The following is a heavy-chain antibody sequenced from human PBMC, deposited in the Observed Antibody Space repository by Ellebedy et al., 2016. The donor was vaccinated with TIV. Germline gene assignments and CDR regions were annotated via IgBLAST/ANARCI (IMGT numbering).Heavy chain of an antibody. CDR2: ISSSSSYI. J-gene: IGHJ4*02. V-gene: IGHV3-21*01. CDR1: GFTFSSYS. D-gene: IGHD5-18*01. CDR3: ARERGYSYGYSDY. Sequence: PGGSLRLSCAASGFTFSSYSMNWVRQAPGKGLEWVSSISSSSSYIYYADSVKGRFTISRDNAKNTLYLQMNSLGGEDTAVYYCARERGYSYGYSDYWGQGTLVTVSS.